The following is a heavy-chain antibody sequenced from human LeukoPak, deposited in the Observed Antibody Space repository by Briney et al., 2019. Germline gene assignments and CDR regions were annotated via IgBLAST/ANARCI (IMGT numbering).Heavy chain of an antibody. CDR1: GYTFTAYY. D-gene: IGHD3-22*01. J-gene: IGHJ4*02. CDR3: ARAMNSWFLLDLDY. V-gene: IGHV1-2*02. Sequence: ASMKLSCKASGYTFTAYYIHLGRHTPGQGLEWMGCIDPNSGDTKYVEKFQGRVTMTRDTSFSTAYMARSSLRSDDAAMYYCARAMNSWFLLDLDYWGQGNLVTVSS. CDR2: IDPNSGDT.